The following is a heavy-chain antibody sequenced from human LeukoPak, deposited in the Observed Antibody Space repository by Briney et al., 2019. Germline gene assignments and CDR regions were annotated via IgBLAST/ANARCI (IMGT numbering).Heavy chain of an antibody. CDR2: INPSSGNT. CDR3: AKEHMAAAVYYFDY. V-gene: IGHV3-23*01. J-gene: IGHJ4*02. CDR1: GFIFSGYA. D-gene: IGHD2-15*01. Sequence: GRSLRLSCAASGFIFSGYAMSWVRQAPGKGLEWVSSINPSSGNTYYADSVKGRFTIFGDNSKNTLYLQMNSLRAEDTAVYYCAKEHMAAAVYYFDYWGQGTLVTVSS.